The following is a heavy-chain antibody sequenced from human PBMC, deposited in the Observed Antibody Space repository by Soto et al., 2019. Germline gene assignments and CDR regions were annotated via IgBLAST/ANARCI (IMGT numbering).Heavy chain of an antibody. CDR3: ARHHSWNYGRPNWFDP. D-gene: IGHD1-7*01. CDR2: IYYSGST. CDR1: GGSISSSSYY. J-gene: IGHJ5*02. Sequence: PSETLSLTCTVSGGSISSSSYYWGWIRQPPGKGLEWIGSIYYSGSTYYNTSLKSRVTISVDTSKNQFSLKLSSVTAADTAVYYCARHHSWNYGRPNWFDPWGQGTLVTVSS. V-gene: IGHV4-39*01.